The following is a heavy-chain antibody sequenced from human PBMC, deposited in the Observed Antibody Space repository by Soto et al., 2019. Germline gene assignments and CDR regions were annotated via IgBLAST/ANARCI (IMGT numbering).Heavy chain of an antibody. J-gene: IGHJ2*01. V-gene: IGHV3-9*01. D-gene: IGHD2-2*01. CDR2: ISWNSGSI. CDR3: AKDNLAVFVLEPAVMVPYWYFDL. Sequence: PGGSLRLSCAASGFTFDDYAMHWVRQAPGKGLEWVSGISWNSGSIGYADSVKGRFTISRDNAKNSLYLQMNSLRAEDTALYYCAKDNLAVFVLEPAVMVPYWYFDLWGRGTLVTVSS. CDR1: GFTFDDYA.